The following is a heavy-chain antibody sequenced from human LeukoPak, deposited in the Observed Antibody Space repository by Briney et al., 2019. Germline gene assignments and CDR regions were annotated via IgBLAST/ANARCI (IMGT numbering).Heavy chain of an antibody. CDR3: ATLLSAPRDS. Sequence: PSETLSLTCTVSGGSISGTTSYWGWIRQPPGKGLQWIGSIYYSGNTYYNPSLKSRVTISVDTSKNQFSLTLNSVTAADTAVYYCATLLSAPRDSWGQGILVTVSS. J-gene: IGHJ4*02. CDR2: IYYSGNT. V-gene: IGHV4-39*01. D-gene: IGHD3-10*01. CDR1: GGSISGTTSY.